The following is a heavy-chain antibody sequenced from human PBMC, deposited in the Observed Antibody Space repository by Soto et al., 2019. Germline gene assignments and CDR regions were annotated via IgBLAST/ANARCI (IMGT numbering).Heavy chain of an antibody. CDR2: ISSSSSYI. J-gene: IGHJ6*02. CDR1: GFTFSSYS. CDR3: ARALGIPTPPYGMDV. V-gene: IGHV3-21*01. Sequence: GGSLRLSCAASGFTFSSYSMNWVRQAPGKGLEWVSSISSSSSYIYYADSVKGRFTISRDNAKNSLYLQMNSLRAEDTAVYYSARALGIPTPPYGMDVWGQGTTVTVSS. D-gene: IGHD1-20*01.